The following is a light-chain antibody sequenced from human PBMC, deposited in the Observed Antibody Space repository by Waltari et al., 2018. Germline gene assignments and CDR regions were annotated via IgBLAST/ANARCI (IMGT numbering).Light chain of an antibody. V-gene: IGKV3-15*01. CDR2: GAS. Sequence: EIVMTQSPATLSVFPGERATLSCRASQSIRSNLAWYQHKPGQAPRHLIYGASTRATGIPARFSGSGSGTEFTLTISSLQSEDFAVYFCKQYDNWLGTFGQRTKVEIK. J-gene: IGKJ1*01. CDR3: KQYDNWLGT. CDR1: QSIRSN.